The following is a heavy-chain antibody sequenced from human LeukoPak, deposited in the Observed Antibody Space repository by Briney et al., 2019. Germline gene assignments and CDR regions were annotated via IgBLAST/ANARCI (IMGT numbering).Heavy chain of an antibody. D-gene: IGHD7-27*01. CDR3: TRGHWGLQS. V-gene: IGHV4-59*02. J-gene: IGHJ5*02. CDR2: IHHSGNS. CDR1: GASVTDYY. Sequence: SETLSLTCTVSGASVTDYYWSWILQSPGKGLEWISYIHHSGNSDYNPSIRSRVTTSLDTSKNQFSLNLISVTAADTAVYYCTRGHWGLQSWSQGTLVTVSS.